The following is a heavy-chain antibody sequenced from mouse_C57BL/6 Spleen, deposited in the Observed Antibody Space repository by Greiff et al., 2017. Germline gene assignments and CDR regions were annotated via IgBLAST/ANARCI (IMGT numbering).Heavy chain of an antibody. CDR1: GYTFTDYE. CDR3: TRLHYWYFDV. J-gene: IGHJ1*03. CDR2: IDPETGGT. Sequence: QVQLKESGAELVRPGASVTLSCKASGYTFTDYEMHWVKQTPVHGLEWIGAIDPETGGTAYNQKFKGKAILTADKSSSTAYMELRSLTSEDSAVYYCTRLHYWYFDVWGTGTTVTVSS. V-gene: IGHV1-15*01.